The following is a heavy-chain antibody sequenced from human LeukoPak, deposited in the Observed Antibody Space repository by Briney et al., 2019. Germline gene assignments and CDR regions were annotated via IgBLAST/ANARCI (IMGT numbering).Heavy chain of an antibody. D-gene: IGHD3-9*01. Sequence: GSSVKVSCKAPGGTFSSYAISWVRQAPGQGLEWMGGIIPIFGTANYAQKFQGRVTITADESTSTAYMELSSLRSEDTAVYYCARGFPNVNKYYDILTGYPYYFDYWGQGTLVTVSS. V-gene: IGHV1-69*01. J-gene: IGHJ4*02. CDR1: GGTFSSYA. CDR3: ARGFPNVNKYYDILTGYPYYFDY. CDR2: IIPIFGTA.